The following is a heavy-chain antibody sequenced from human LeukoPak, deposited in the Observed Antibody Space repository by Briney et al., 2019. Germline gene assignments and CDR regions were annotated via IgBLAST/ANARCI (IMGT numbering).Heavy chain of an antibody. CDR1: GGTFSSYA. Sequence: ASVKVSCKASGGTFSSYAISWVRQAPGQGLEWMGGIIPIFGTANYAQKFQGRVTITADESTSTAYMELSSLRSEDTAVYYYARDHTSDWLLPTPNFDYWGQGTLVTVSS. D-gene: IGHD3/OR15-3a*01. V-gene: IGHV1-69*01. J-gene: IGHJ4*02. CDR3: ARDHTSDWLLPTPNFDY. CDR2: IIPIFGTA.